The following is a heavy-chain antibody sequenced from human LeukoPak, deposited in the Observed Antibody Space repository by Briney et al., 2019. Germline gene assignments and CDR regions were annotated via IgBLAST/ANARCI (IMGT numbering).Heavy chain of an antibody. J-gene: IGHJ4*02. CDR1: GFTFSSYA. D-gene: IGHD6-13*01. CDR2: IKSKTDGGTT. Sequence: GGSLRLSCAASGFTFSSYAMHWVRQAPGKGLEWVGRIKSKTDGGTTDYAAPVKGRFTISRDDSKNTLYLQMNSLKTEDTAVYYCTTDIAAAGTVYWGQGTLVTVSS. CDR3: TTDIAAAGTVY. V-gene: IGHV3-15*01.